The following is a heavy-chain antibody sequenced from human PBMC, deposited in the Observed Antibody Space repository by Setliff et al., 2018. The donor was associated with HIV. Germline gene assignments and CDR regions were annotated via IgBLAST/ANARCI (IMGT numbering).Heavy chain of an antibody. CDR2: IYSSGSI. Sequence: SETLSLTCTVSGGSISIHCWGLIRQSPGKALEWIGYIYSSGSIIYNPSLKSRVTISVDTSKNQFSLKLNSVTAADTAVYYCARDHKYYYDSSGLDYWGQGTLVTVSS. CDR3: ARDHKYYYDSSGLDY. J-gene: IGHJ4*02. CDR1: GGSISIHC. V-gene: IGHV4-59*11. D-gene: IGHD3-22*01.